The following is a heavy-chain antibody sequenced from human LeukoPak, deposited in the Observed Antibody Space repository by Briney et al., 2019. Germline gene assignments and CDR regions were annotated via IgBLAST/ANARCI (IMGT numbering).Heavy chain of an antibody. J-gene: IGHJ5*02. V-gene: IGHV4-34*01. Sequence: SETLSLTCDVYGGSFTDYYWSWIRQPPGKGLEWIGEINHSGGTNYNPSLKSRVTISVDKSKNQFSLKLSSVTAADTAVYYCARGLYCSSTSCYRWFDPWGQGTLVTVSS. CDR2: INHSGGT. CDR1: GGSFTDYY. CDR3: ARGLYCSSTSCYRWFDP. D-gene: IGHD2-2*01.